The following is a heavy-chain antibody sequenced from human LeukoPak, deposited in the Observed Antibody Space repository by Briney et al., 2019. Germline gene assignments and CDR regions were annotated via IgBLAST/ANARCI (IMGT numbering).Heavy chain of an antibody. CDR3: ARDSWDLVGAHYYFDY. V-gene: IGHV1-69*13. CDR1: GGTFSSYA. Sequence: SVKVSCKASGGTFSSYAISWVRQAPGQGLEWMGGIIPIFGTANYAQKFQGRVTITADESTSTAYMELRSLRSDDTAVYYCARDSWDLVGAHYYFDYWGQGTLVTVSS. J-gene: IGHJ4*02. CDR2: IIPIFGTA. D-gene: IGHD1-26*01.